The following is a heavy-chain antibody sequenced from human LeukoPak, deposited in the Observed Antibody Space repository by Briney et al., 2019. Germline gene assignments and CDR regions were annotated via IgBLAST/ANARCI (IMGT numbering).Heavy chain of an antibody. J-gene: IGHJ4*02. Sequence: GGSLRLSCAASGFTFSSYWMSWVRQAPGKGLEWVANIKQDGSEKYYVDSVKGRFTISRDNAKNSLYLQMNSLRAEDTAVYYCARPHIRGYSYGYGYWGQGTLVTVSS. CDR1: GFTFSSYW. CDR2: IKQDGSEK. V-gene: IGHV3-7*01. D-gene: IGHD5-18*01. CDR3: ARPHIRGYSYGYGY.